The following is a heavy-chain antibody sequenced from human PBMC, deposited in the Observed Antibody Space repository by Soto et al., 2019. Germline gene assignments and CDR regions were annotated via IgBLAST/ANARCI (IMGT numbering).Heavy chain of an antibody. CDR1: GVSISRYY. CDR2: IYYNGRT. CDR3: ARLGRWLQALDS. Sequence: SETLSLTCTVSGVSISRYYWSWIRQPPGKGLEWIGYIYYNGRTNYNPSLKSRLTLSVDTSKNQFSLKLRSVSAADTAVYYCARLGRWLQALDSWGQGTLVTVSS. V-gene: IGHV4-59*08. D-gene: IGHD5-12*01. J-gene: IGHJ4*02.